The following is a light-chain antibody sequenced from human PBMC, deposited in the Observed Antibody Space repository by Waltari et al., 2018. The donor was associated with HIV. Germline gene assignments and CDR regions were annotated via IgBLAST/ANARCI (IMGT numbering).Light chain of an antibody. CDR3: SSYTSSNTWV. V-gene: IGLV2-14*01. Sequence: QSALTQPASVSGSPGQSITISCSGTSSDFGFYNYVSWYQHHPGPLPKLMIYEVNNRPSGVSNRFSGSKSGNTASLTISGLQAEDEADYYCSSYTSSNTWVFGGGTKLTVL. CDR1: SSDFGFYNY. J-gene: IGLJ3*02. CDR2: EVN.